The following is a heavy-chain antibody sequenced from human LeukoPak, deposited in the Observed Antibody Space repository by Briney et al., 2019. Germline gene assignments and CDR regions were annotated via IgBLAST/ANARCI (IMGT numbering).Heavy chain of an antibody. Sequence: PSETLSLTCTVSGGSISSGSYYWSWIRQPAGKGLEWIGRIYTSGRTNYNPSLKSRVTISVDTSKNQFSLKLSSVTAADTAVYYCARGDDSSGYKTHWGQGTLVTVSS. D-gene: IGHD3-22*01. CDR2: IYTSGRT. CDR3: ARGDDSSGYKTH. CDR1: GGSISSGSYY. V-gene: IGHV4-61*02. J-gene: IGHJ4*02.